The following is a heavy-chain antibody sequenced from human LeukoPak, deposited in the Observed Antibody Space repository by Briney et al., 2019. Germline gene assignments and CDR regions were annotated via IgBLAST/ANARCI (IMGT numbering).Heavy chain of an antibody. V-gene: IGHV1-18*01. CDR3: ARSLMSGIAAAGTTLDYYYYGMDA. Sequence: ASVKVSCKASGYTFTSYGISWVRQAPGQGLEWMGWISAYNGNTNYAQKLQGRVTMTTDTSTSTAYMELRSLRSDDTAVYYCARSLMSGIAAAGTTLDYYYYGMDAWGQGTTVTVSS. J-gene: IGHJ6*02. CDR2: ISAYNGNT. D-gene: IGHD6-13*01. CDR1: GYTFTSYG.